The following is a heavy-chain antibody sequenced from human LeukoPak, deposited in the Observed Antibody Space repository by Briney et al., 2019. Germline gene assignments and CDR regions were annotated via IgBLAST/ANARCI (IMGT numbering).Heavy chain of an antibody. Sequence: SGGSLRLSCAASGFTFSSYAMSWVRQAPGKGLEWVSVIYSGGSTYYADSVKGRFTISRDNSKNTLYLQMNSLRAEDTAVYYCARDLDDILTGYYTDYWGQGTLVTVSS. V-gene: IGHV3-66*01. CDR2: IYSGGST. J-gene: IGHJ4*02. CDR1: GFTFSSYA. CDR3: ARDLDDILTGYYTDY. D-gene: IGHD3-9*01.